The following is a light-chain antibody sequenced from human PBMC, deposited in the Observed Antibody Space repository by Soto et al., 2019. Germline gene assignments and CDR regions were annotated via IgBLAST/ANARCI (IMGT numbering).Light chain of an antibody. V-gene: IGKV3-11*01. CDR3: QERSSLPLWT. CDR1: QSVSSN. Sequence: SSQSVSSNLAWYQQKPGQAPRLLIYGASTRATGIPARFSGSGSGTDFTLTISSLEPEDFAIYYCQERSSLPLWTFGLGGKVDIK. J-gene: IGKJ1*01. CDR2: GAS.